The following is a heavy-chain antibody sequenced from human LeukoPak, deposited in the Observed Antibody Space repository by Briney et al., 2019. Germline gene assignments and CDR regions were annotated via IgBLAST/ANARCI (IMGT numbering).Heavy chain of an antibody. Sequence: ASVKVSCKVSGYTLTELSMHWVRQAPGQGLEWMGIINPSGGSTSYAQKFQGRVTMTRDTSTSTVYMELNRLRSEDTAVYYCARCGEPSYDILTGYSRFDYWGQGTLVTVSS. CDR1: GYTLTELS. CDR2: INPSGGST. J-gene: IGHJ4*02. CDR3: ARCGEPSYDILTGYSRFDY. V-gene: IGHV1-46*01. D-gene: IGHD3-9*01.